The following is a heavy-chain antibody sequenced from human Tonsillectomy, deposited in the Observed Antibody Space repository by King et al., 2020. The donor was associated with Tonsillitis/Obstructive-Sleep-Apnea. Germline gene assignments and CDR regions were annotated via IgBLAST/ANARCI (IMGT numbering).Heavy chain of an antibody. CDR1: GGSISSSSYY. CDR3: ARRDRDNGWHYFDY. D-gene: IGHD6-19*01. V-gene: IGHV4-39*01. CDR2: IYYSGST. Sequence: LQLQESGPGLVKPSETLSLTCTVSGGSISSSSYYWGWIRQPPGKGLEWIGSIYYSGSTYYNPSLKRRVTISVDMSENQFSLKLSSVTAADTAVYYCARRDRDNGWHYFDYWGQGTLVTVSS. J-gene: IGHJ4*02.